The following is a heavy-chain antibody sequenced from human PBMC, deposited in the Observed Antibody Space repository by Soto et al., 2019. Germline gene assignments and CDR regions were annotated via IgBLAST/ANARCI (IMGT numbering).Heavy chain of an antibody. Sequence: ASVKVSCKASGYTFTGYYMHWVRQAPGQGLEWMGWINPNSGGTNYAQKFQGWVTMTRDTSISTAYMELSRLRSDDTAVCYCARARIIAAAGKGNWFDPWGQGTLVTVSS. CDR3: ARARIIAAAGKGNWFDP. J-gene: IGHJ5*01. CDR2: INPNSGGT. D-gene: IGHD6-13*01. CDR1: GYTFTGYY. V-gene: IGHV1-2*04.